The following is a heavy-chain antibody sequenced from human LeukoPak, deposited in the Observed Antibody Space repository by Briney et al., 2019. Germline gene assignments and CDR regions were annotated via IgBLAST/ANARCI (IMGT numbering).Heavy chain of an antibody. CDR3: ARLGYTSSYYYFDY. CDR2: INSDGYSL. V-gene: IGHV3-74*01. Sequence: GGSLRLSCAASGFTFSSCWMHWVRQAPGKGLMWVSRINSDGYSLSYADSVKGRFTISRDNAKNTLYLQMNSLRAEDTAVYYCARLGYTSSYYYFDYWGQGTLVTVSS. J-gene: IGHJ4*02. CDR1: GFTFSSCW. D-gene: IGHD2-2*01.